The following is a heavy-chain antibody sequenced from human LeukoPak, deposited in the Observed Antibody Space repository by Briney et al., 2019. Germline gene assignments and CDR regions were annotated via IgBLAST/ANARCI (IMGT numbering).Heavy chain of an antibody. Sequence: AGGSLRLSCAASGFTFSSYSMNWVRQAPGKGLEWVSSISSSSSYIYYADSVKGRFTISRDNAKNSLYLQMNSLRAEDTAVYYCARLGYCSGGSCYSDYWGQGTLVTVSS. J-gene: IGHJ4*02. CDR3: ARLGYCSGGSCYSDY. D-gene: IGHD2-15*01. CDR1: GFTFSSYS. V-gene: IGHV3-21*01. CDR2: ISSSSSYI.